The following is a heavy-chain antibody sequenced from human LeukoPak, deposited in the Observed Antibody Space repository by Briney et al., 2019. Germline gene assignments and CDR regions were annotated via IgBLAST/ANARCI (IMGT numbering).Heavy chain of an antibody. CDR1: GFTFSSYA. CDR3: ATSVDTAMVWDFDY. D-gene: IGHD5-18*01. J-gene: IGHJ4*02. CDR2: ISYDGSNK. Sequence: GGSLRLSCAASGFTFSSYAMHWVRQAPGKGLEWVAVISYDGSNKYYADSVKGRFTISRDNSKNTLYLQMNSLRAEDTAVYYCATSVDTAMVWDFDYWGQGTLVTVSS. V-gene: IGHV3-30*04.